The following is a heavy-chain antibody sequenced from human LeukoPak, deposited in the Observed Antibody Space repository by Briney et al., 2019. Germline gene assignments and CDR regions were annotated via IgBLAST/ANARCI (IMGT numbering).Heavy chain of an antibody. V-gene: IGHV4-39*01. CDR1: GGSISSSSYY. D-gene: IGHD4-23*01. CDR3: ARVIVYGGAGDWFDP. Sequence: SETLSLTCTVSGGSISSSSYYWGWIRQPPGKGLEWIGSIYYSGSTYYNPSLKSRVTISVDTSKNQFSLKLSSVTAADTAVYYCARVIVYGGAGDWFDPWGQGTLVTVSS. CDR2: IYYSGST. J-gene: IGHJ5*02.